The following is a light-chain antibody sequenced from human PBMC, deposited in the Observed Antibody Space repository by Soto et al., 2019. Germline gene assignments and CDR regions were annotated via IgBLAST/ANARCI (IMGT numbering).Light chain of an antibody. CDR2: ELN. V-gene: IGLV2-8*01. J-gene: IGLJ1*01. CDR3: SSYAGSNNYV. CDR1: SSDVGGYNF. Sequence: QSALTQPPSASGSPGQSVTISCTGTSSDVGGYNFVSWYQQHPGKAPKLMIYELNKRPSGVPDRFSGSKSGNTASLTVSGIQAEDEADYYCSSYAGSNNYVFGTGTKLTVL.